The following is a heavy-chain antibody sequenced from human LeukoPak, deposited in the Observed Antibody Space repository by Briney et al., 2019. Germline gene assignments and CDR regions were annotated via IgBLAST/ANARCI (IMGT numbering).Heavy chain of an antibody. CDR3: ARRGSSVRGHWFDP. CDR1: GYTFTSYA. Sequence: ASVTVSCTASGYTFTSYAMNWVRQAPGQGLEWMGWINTNTGNPTYAQGFTGRFVFSLDTSVSTAYLQISSLKAEDTAVYYCARRGSSVRGHWFDPWGQGTLVTVSS. V-gene: IGHV7-4-1*02. D-gene: IGHD6-6*01. CDR2: INTNTGNP. J-gene: IGHJ5*02.